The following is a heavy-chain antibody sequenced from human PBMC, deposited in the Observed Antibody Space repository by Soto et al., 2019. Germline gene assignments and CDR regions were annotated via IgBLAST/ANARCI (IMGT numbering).Heavy chain of an antibody. V-gene: IGHV1-3*01. Sequence: GASVKVSCKASGYTFTSYAMHWVRQAPGQRLEWMGWINAGNGNTKYSQKFQGRVTITRDTSASTAYMELSSLRSEDTAVYYCAGDGYYYDSSGHYYDYYGMDVWGQGTTVTVSS. J-gene: IGHJ6*02. D-gene: IGHD3-22*01. CDR2: INAGNGNT. CDR1: GYTFTSYA. CDR3: AGDGYYYDSSGHYYDYYGMDV.